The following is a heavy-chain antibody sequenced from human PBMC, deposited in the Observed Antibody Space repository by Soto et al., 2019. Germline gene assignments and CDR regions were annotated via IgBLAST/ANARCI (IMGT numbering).Heavy chain of an antibody. J-gene: IGHJ6*02. Sequence: PGGSLRLSCAASGFTFSTYWMNWVRQAPGKGLEWVANIKQDGSEKYYVDSVKGRFAISRDNAKDSLFLQMNNLRAEDTAVYYCVRDWSPFWGMDVWGQATTVTVSS. CDR1: GFTFSTYW. CDR2: IKQDGSEK. CDR3: VRDWSPFWGMDV. V-gene: IGHV3-7*01.